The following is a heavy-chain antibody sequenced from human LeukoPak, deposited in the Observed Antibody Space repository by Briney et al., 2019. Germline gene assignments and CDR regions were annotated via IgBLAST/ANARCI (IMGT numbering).Heavy chain of an antibody. J-gene: IGHJ5*02. CDR2: INHSGST. D-gene: IGHD3-9*01. V-gene: IGHV4-34*01. CDR1: GGSLSGYY. Sequence: SETLSLTCGVYGGSLSGYYWSWIRQPPEKGLEWIGEINHSGSTNYNPSLKSRVTISVDTSKNQFSLKLSSVTAADTAVYYCARTSYIGYDMFDPWGQGTLVTVSS. CDR3: ARTSYIGYDMFDP.